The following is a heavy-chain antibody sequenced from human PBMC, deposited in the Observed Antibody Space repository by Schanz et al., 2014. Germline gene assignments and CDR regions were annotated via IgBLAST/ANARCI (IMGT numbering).Heavy chain of an antibody. CDR2: ISSASSTI. CDR3: ARAGYGADNWFDP. J-gene: IGHJ5*02. D-gene: IGHD5-18*01. CDR1: GFTFSSYW. Sequence: EVQLVESGGGLVQPGGSLRLSCAASGFTFSSYWMHWVRQVPGKGLEWVSYISSASSTINYADSVKGRFTISRDNAKSSLFLQMNSLRAEDTAVYYCARAGYGADNWFDPWGQGTLVTVSS. V-gene: IGHV3-48*01.